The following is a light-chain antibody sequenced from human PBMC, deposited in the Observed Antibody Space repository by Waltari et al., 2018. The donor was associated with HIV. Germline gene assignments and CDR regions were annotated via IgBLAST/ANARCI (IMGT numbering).Light chain of an antibody. CDR1: SRDVGGYNY. J-gene: IGLJ2*01. CDR3: TSYTSSSTVV. CDR2: AVS. V-gene: IGLV2-14*01. Sequence: QSALTQPASVSGSPGQSITISCTGTSRDVGGYNYVSWYQQHPDKAPKLMIYAVSRRPSGVSNRVSGSKSGNTASLTISGLQAEDEADYYCTSYTSSSTVVFGGGTKLTVL.